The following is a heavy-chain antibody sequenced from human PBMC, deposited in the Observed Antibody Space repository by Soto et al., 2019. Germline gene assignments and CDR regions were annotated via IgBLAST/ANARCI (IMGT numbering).Heavy chain of an antibody. CDR3: XXLARYGGKPYGMDV. CDR2: IKQDGSEK. CDR1: GFTFSSYW. J-gene: IGHJ6*02. Sequence: EVQLVESGGGLVQPGGSLRLSCAASGFTFSSYWMSWVRQAPGKGLEWVANIKQDGSEKYYVDSVKGRFTISRDNAKNSLYLQMNSLRAEDTAVYXXXXLARYGGKPYGMDVWGQGTTVTVSS. V-gene: IGHV3-7*01. D-gene: IGHD4-17*01.